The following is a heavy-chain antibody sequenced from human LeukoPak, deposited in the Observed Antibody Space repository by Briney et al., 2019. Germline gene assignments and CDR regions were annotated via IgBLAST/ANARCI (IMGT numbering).Heavy chain of an antibody. V-gene: IGHV3-7*03. Sequence: GGSLRLSRAASGFTFSSYWMSWVRQAPGKGLEWVANIKQDGSEKYYVDSVKGRFTISRDNAKNSLYLQMNSLRAEDTAVYYCARKVGGLGSSWYFDYWGQGTLVTVSS. CDR2: IKQDGSEK. CDR1: GFTFSSYW. J-gene: IGHJ4*02. D-gene: IGHD6-13*01. CDR3: ARKVGGLGSSWYFDY.